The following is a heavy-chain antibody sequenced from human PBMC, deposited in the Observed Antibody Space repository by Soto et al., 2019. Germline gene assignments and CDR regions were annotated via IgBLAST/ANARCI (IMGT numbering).Heavy chain of an antibody. J-gene: IGHJ6*02. CDR1: GFTFSSYA. V-gene: IGHV3-23*01. CDR3: AKKGGWDYYGMDV. Sequence: GGSLRLSCAASGFTFSSYAMSWVRQAPGEGLEWVSAISGSGGSTYYADSVKGRFTISRDNSKNTLYLQMNSLRAEDTAVYYCAKKGGWDYYGMDVWGQGTTVTVSS. CDR2: ISGSGGST. D-gene: IGHD6-19*01.